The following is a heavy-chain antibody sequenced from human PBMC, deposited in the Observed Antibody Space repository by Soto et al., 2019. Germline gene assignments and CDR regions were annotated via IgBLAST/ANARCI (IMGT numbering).Heavy chain of an antibody. V-gene: IGHV1-18*01. CDR2: ISAYNGNT. Sequence: QVQLVQSGAEVKKPGASVRVSCKASGYTFTSYGISWVRQAPGQGLEWMEWISAYNGNTNYAQKLQGRVTMTTDTSTSTAYMELRSLRSDDTAVYYCARTSLGATSYYYYGMDVWGQGTTVTVSS. J-gene: IGHJ6*02. CDR1: GYTFTSYG. D-gene: IGHD1-26*01. CDR3: ARTSLGATSYYYYGMDV.